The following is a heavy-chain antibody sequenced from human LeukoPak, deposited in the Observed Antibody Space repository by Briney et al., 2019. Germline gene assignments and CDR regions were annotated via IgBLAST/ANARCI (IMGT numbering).Heavy chain of an antibody. CDR2: IYYGGST. CDR3: ASVGSSTGTFDY. V-gene: IGHV4-39*01. J-gene: IGHJ4*02. Sequence: SETLSLTCSVSGGSISSSSSYWGWIRQPPGKGLDWIGSIYYGGSTYDNPSLKSRVTISVDTSKNQFSLKLSSVTAADTAVYYCASVGSSTGTFDYWGQGTLVTASS. CDR1: GGSISSSSSY. D-gene: IGHD2-2*01.